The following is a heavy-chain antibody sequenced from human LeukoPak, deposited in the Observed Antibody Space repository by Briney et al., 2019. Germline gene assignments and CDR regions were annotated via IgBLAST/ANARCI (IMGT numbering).Heavy chain of an antibody. J-gene: IGHJ4*02. CDR3: AKGFPTLSLYGDSSDY. CDR1: GFTFSSYA. V-gene: IGHV3-23*01. D-gene: IGHD4-17*01. CDR2: ISGSGSSN. Sequence: GGSLRLSCAASGFTFSSYAMSWVRQAPGKGLEWVSAISGSGSSNYYADSVKGRFTISRDTSKNTLYLQMNSLRAEDTAVYCGAKGFPTLSLYGDSSDYWGQGTLVPVSA.